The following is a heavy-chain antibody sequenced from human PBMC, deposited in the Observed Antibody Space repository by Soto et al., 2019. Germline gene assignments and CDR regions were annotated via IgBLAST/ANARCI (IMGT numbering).Heavy chain of an antibody. Sequence: GGSLRLSCAASGFTFSSYWMSWVRQAPGKGLEWVANIRDSGSGTYDVDSVKGRFTISRDNAKNTLYLQMNSLRAEDTAVYHCARTLYSSSPPYYFEYWGQGTLVTVSS. CDR3: ARTLYSSSPPYYFEY. CDR1: GFTFSSYW. V-gene: IGHV3-7*05. D-gene: IGHD6-6*01. CDR2: IRDSGSGT. J-gene: IGHJ4*02.